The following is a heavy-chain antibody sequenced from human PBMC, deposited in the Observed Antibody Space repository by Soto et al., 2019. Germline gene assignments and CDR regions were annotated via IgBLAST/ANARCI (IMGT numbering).Heavy chain of an antibody. V-gene: IGHV4-30-2*01. CDR3: ASVPDV. J-gene: IGHJ6*01. CDR2: IYHSGST. CDR1: RGSRITGADS. D-gene: IGHD6-6*01. Sequence: PSETLSLTCSVSRGSRITGADSWTWIRQPPGKGLEWIGYIYHSGSTYYNSSLKSRVTISADRSKNQFSLKLSSVTAADTAVYYCASVPDVWGQGTLVT.